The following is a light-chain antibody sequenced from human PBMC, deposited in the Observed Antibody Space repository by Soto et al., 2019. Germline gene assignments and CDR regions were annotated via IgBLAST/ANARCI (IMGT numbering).Light chain of an antibody. V-gene: IGLV1-40*01. Sequence: QSVLTQPPSVSGAPGPRVTLSCTGSSSNIGAGSDVHWYQPLPGTAPKLLIYGNSNRPSGVPDRFSGSKSGTSASLAITGLQAEDEADYYCQSYDSSLSGVVFGGGTKVTVL. CDR2: GNS. J-gene: IGLJ2*01. CDR3: QSYDSSLSGVV. CDR1: SSNIGAGSD.